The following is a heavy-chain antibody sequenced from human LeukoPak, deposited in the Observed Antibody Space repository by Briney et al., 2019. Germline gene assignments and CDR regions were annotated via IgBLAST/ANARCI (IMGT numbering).Heavy chain of an antibody. CDR1: GYTFTSYG. D-gene: IGHD4-17*01. CDR2: ISAYNGNT. CDR3: ARSQTTVKPFDY. Sequence: ASVKVSCKASGYTFTSYGISWVRQAPGQGLEWMGWISAYNGNTNYAQKLQGRVTMTTDTSTSTAYMELSSLRSEDTAVYYCARSQTTVKPFDYWGQGTLVTVSS. J-gene: IGHJ4*02. V-gene: IGHV1-18*01.